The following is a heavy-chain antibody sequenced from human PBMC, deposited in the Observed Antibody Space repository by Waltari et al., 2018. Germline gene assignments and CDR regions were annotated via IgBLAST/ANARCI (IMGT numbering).Heavy chain of an antibody. CDR1: GVALISNCHY. D-gene: IGHD5-12*01. Sequence: QLQLQESGPGLVEPSETLSLTCSVSGVALISNCHYWVWIRQTPVQGLEWLATMAYSGTTYSSPSLKCRVTISRDTSKNQVSLRLGSVTAADTAVYYCATYIGASIGTAAFDVWGQGTKVTVSS. J-gene: IGHJ3*01. CDR2: MAYSGTT. V-gene: IGHV4-39*01. CDR3: ATYIGASIGTAAFDV.